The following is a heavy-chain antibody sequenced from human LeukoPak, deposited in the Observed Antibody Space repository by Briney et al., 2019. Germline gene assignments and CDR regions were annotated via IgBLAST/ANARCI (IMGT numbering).Heavy chain of an antibody. CDR1: GYTFTSYD. Sequence: ASVKVSCKASGYTFTSYDINWVRHATGQGLEWMGWMNPNSGNRGYAQKFQGRVTMTRITSISTAYMELSSLRSEDTAVYYCARVPGYSSGWFPRAEYFQHWGQGTLVTVSS. CDR2: MNPNSGNR. J-gene: IGHJ1*01. D-gene: IGHD6-19*01. V-gene: IGHV1-8*01. CDR3: ARVPGYSSGWFPRAEYFQH.